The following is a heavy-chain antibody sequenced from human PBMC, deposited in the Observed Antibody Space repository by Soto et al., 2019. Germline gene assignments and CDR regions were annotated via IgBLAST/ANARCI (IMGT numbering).Heavy chain of an antibody. Sequence: GGSLRLSCAVSRFTFSSYGMNWVRQAPGKGLEWVSSISDDGDSTYYADSVKGRFTISRDNSKNTLYLQMNSLRAEDTAVYYCAKRSGYQEAAYFDNWGQGTLVSLSS. J-gene: IGHJ4*02. D-gene: IGHD5-12*01. CDR1: RFTFSSYG. V-gene: IGHV3-23*01. CDR2: ISDDGDST. CDR3: AKRSGYQEAAYFDN.